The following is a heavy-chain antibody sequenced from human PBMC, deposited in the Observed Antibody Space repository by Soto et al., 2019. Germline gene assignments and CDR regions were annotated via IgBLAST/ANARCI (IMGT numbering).Heavy chain of an antibody. CDR1: GGSFGNSA. V-gene: IGHV1-69*01. CDR2: FIPAYRTL. D-gene: IGHD3-10*01. CDR3: AKDLGYDGSGIEI. Sequence: QVLLVQSGAEVKKPGSSVKISCKASGGSFGNSAINWVRQTPGQGLEWLGGFIPAYRTLNFAQKFKGRVTITADESTGTAFMTLSGLASNDTAVYYCAKDLGYDGSGIEIWGQGTLVTVSP. J-gene: IGHJ4*02.